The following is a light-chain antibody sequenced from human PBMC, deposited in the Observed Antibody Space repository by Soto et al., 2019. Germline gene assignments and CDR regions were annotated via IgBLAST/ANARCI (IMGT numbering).Light chain of an antibody. Sequence: EKGMTVAPASLCVTPGEGVTLSSRASQSVSSNLAWYQQRPGQAPRLLIYGASTRATGIPARFSGSGSGTEFTLTISSLQSEDFAVYYCQQYNSYSEAFGQGTKV. CDR1: QSVSSN. J-gene: IGKJ1*01. CDR3: QQYNSYSEA. CDR2: GAS. V-gene: IGKV3-15*01.